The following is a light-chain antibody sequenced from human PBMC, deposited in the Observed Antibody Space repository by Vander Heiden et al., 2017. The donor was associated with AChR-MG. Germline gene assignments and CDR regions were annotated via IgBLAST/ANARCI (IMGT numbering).Light chain of an antibody. V-gene: IGLV2-11*01. J-gene: IGLJ3*02. CDR2: DVS. Sequence: SALTQPRPVSGSPGQSVTIPCTGTSSDVGGYNYVSWYQQHPGKGPKLMSYDVSKRPSGVPDRFSGSKSGNTASLTISGLQAEDEADYYCCSYAGTRVFGGGTKLTVL. CDR3: CSYAGTRV. CDR1: SSDVGGYNY.